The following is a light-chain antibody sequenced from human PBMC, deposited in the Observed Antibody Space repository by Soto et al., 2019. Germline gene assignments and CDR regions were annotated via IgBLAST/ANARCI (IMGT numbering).Light chain of an antibody. CDR1: QGIRKD. Sequence: DIQMTQSPSSLSASVGDRVTITCRASQGIRKDLCWYQQRPGKAPKRLIFGASSLQSGVPSRFSGSASGTEFTLTISSLQPEDVATYFCLQHNSYPLTFGGGTKVELK. CDR2: GAS. V-gene: IGKV1-17*01. CDR3: LQHNSYPLT. J-gene: IGKJ4*01.